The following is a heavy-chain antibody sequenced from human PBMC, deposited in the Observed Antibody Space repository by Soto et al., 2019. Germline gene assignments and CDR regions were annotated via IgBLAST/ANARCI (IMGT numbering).Heavy chain of an antibody. CDR3: ASFPTRSGWYAAFYY. Sequence: PGGSLRLSCAASGFTVSSNYMSWVRQAPGKGLEWVSVIYSGGSTYYADSVKGRFTISRDNSKNTLYLQMNSLRAEDTAVYYCASFPTRSGWYAAFYYWGQGTLVTVSS. CDR1: GFTVSSNY. J-gene: IGHJ4*02. V-gene: IGHV3-53*01. D-gene: IGHD6-19*01. CDR2: IYSGGST.